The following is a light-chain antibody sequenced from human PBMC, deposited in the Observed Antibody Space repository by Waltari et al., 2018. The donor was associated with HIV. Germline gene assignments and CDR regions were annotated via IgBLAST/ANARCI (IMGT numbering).Light chain of an antibody. Sequence: QSVLTQPPSASGTPGQRVTISCSGSRSNLGSNTVNGYQPLPGTSPKLLIYYNNQRPSGVPDRFSGSKSGTSASLAISGLQSEDEADYYCAAWDDSLMGVFGGGTRLTVL. CDR3: AAWDDSLMGV. V-gene: IGLV1-44*01. J-gene: IGLJ3*02. CDR2: YNN. CDR1: RSNLGSNT.